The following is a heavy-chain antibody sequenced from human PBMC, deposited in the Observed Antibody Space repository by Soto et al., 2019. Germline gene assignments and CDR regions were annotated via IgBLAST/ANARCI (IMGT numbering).Heavy chain of an antibody. V-gene: IGHV3-23*01. CDR1: EFTLSNYA. D-gene: IGHD3-3*01. CDR3: ARDRITSSLYYYYYYMDV. CDR2: ISGSGGST. Sequence: GGSLRLSCAASEFTLSNYAMSWVRQAPGKGLEWVSAISGSGGSTYYADSVKGRFTISRDNAKNTLYLQMNSLRAEDTAVYYCARDRITSSLYYYYYYMDVWGKGTTVTVSS. J-gene: IGHJ6*03.